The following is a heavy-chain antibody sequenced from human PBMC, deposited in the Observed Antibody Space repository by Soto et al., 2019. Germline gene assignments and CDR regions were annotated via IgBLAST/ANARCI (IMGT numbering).Heavy chain of an antibody. V-gene: IGHV3-23*01. CDR2: ISGSGGST. D-gene: IGHD3-9*01. Sequence: VQLLESGGDLVQPGGSLRLSCAASGFTFSNYAMSWVRQAPGKGLEWVSVISGSGGSTNYADSAKGRFTISRDNSMDTRYLQMNSLRAEDTAVYYCARVFYYDILTGKSYNMDVWGQGTTVIVSS. CDR3: ARVFYYDILTGKSYNMDV. J-gene: IGHJ6*02. CDR1: GFTFSNYA.